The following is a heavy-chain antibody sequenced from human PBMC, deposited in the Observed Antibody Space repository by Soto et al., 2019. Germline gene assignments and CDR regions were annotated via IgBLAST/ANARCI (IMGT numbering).Heavy chain of an antibody. D-gene: IGHD3-10*01. V-gene: IGHV4-39*01. J-gene: IGHJ4*02. CDR3: ARILMNYYRLDY. Sequence: SETLSLTCIVSGSSISSSGYYWGWIRQPPGKGLEWIASMYYNVGTYYNPSLKSRVTISVDTSANQFSLKLGSVTAADTAVYFCARILMNYYRLDYWGQGALVTVSS. CDR1: GSSISSSGYY. CDR2: MYYNVGT.